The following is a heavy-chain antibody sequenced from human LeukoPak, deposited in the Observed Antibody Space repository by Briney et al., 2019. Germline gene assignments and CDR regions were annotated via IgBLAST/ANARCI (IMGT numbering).Heavy chain of an antibody. J-gene: IGHJ6*03. CDR2: ISYDGTNK. V-gene: IGHV3-30*01. CDR1: GFTFSSYA. Sequence: WGSLRLSCAASGFTFSSYAMHWVRQAPGKGLEWLAVISYDGTNKYYADSVKGRFTISRDNSKNTLYLQMNSLRDEDTAVYYCARDQGSLPVWFYYYMDVWGSGTTVTVSS. D-gene: IGHD3-16*01. CDR3: ARDQGSLPVWFYYYMDV.